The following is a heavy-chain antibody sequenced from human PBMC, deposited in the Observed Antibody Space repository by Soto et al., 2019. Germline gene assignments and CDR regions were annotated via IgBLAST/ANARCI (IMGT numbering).Heavy chain of an antibody. CDR3: ASDYGQY. CDR1: GFSFSNYW. J-gene: IGHJ4*02. D-gene: IGHD4-17*01. Sequence: EVQLVESGGGLVQPGGSLRLSCAASGFSFSNYWMTWVRQAPGKGLEWVANIKEDGSEMNYVDSVKGRFTNARDNAKNPLYLQMNRLIAEDTAVYYCASDYGQYWGQGTLVSVSA. CDR2: IKEDGSEM. V-gene: IGHV3-7*01.